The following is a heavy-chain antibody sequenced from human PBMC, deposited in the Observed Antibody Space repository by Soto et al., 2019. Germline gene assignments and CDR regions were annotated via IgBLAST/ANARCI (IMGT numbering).Heavy chain of an antibody. D-gene: IGHD1-1*01. Sequence: EVQLVESGGGLVQPGRSLRLSCAASGFTFDDYALHWVRQVPGKGLEWVSGISWNSVAIHYADSVKGRFTISRDNAKNSLYLQMNNLRGEDTALYYCARESSDWNDAFDIWGQGTTVTVSS. CDR3: ARESSDWNDAFDI. CDR2: ISWNSVAI. J-gene: IGHJ3*02. CDR1: GFTFDDYA. V-gene: IGHV3-9*01.